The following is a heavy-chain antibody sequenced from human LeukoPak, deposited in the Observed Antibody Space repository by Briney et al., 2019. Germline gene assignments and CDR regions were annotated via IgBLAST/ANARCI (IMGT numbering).Heavy chain of an antibody. CDR2: INHSGST. J-gene: IGHJ4*02. CDR3: ARGAWLKIFDY. D-gene: IGHD5-12*01. CDR1: GGSVNSGSYY. V-gene: IGHV4-39*07. Sequence: SETLSLTCTVSGGSVNSGSYYWSWIRQPPGKGLEWIGEINHSGSTNYNPSLKSRVTISVDTSKNQFSLKLSSVTAADTAVYYCARGAWLKIFDYWGQGTLVTVSS.